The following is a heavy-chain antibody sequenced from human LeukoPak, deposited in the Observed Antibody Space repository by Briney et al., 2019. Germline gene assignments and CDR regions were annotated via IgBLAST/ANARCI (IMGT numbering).Heavy chain of an antibody. Sequence: SETLSLTCAVYGGSFSGYYWSWIRQPPGKGLEWIGEINHSGSTNYNPSLKSRVTISVDTSKNQFSLKLSSVTAADTAVYYCARDREDTAMVDHYYYGMDVWGQGTTVTVSS. V-gene: IGHV4-34*01. CDR3: ARDREDTAMVDHYYYGMDV. CDR1: GGSFSGYY. D-gene: IGHD5-18*01. CDR2: INHSGST. J-gene: IGHJ6*02.